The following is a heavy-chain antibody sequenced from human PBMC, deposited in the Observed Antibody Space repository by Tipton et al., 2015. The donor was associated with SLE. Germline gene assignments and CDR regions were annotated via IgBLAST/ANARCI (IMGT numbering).Heavy chain of an antibody. CDR2: ISGSGGST. D-gene: IGHD3-22*01. CDR1: GFTFSSYA. V-gene: IGHV3-23*01. CDR3: ATNHYRPMIVVEKGWGYFDL. J-gene: IGHJ2*01. Sequence: GSLRLSCAASGFTFSSYAMSWVRQAPGKGLEWVSAISGSGGSTYYADSVKGRFTISRDNSKNTLYLQMNSLRAEDTAVYYCATNHYRPMIVVEKGWGYFDLWGRGTLVTVSS.